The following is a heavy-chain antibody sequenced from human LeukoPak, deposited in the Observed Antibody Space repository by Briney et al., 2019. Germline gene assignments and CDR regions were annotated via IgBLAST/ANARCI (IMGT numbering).Heavy chain of an antibody. D-gene: IGHD3-22*01. Sequence: GESLKISCKASGYHFSSYWIGWVRQMPGKGLEWMGIIYPRDSETRYSPSFQGQGTISADKSISTAYLQWSSLKASDSAIYYCARRPYEDSGGYGVYWGQGTLVTVSS. CDR2: IYPRDSET. CDR3: ARRPYEDSGGYGVY. J-gene: IGHJ4*02. V-gene: IGHV5-51*01. CDR1: GYHFSSYW.